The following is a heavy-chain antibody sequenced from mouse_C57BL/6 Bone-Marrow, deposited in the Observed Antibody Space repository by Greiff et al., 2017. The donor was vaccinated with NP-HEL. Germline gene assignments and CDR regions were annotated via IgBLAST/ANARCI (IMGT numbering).Heavy chain of an antibody. Sequence: EVQLVESGPELVKPGASVKISCKASGYSFTGYYMNWVKQSPEKSLEWIGEINPSTGGTTYNQKFKAKATLTVETFSRTAYMQLKSLTSEDSAVDYCARLSYYYGSSYFDYWGQGTTLTVSS. V-gene: IGHV1-42*01. D-gene: IGHD1-1*01. CDR3: ARLSYYYGSSYFDY. CDR1: GYSFTGYY. J-gene: IGHJ2*01. CDR2: INPSTGGT.